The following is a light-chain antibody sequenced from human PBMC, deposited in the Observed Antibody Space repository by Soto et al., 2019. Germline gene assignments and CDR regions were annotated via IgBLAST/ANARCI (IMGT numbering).Light chain of an antibody. J-gene: IGKJ1*01. CDR2: RAS. V-gene: IGKV3-15*01. CDR3: QQFHDWPPWT. Sequence: EIVMTQSPATLSVSPGETATLSCRASQSVNANLAWYQQKFGQAPRLLIYRASTRATGIPARFSGSGYGTEFTLTISSLQSEDFAVYYCQQFHDWPPWTFGQGTKVEIK. CDR1: QSVNAN.